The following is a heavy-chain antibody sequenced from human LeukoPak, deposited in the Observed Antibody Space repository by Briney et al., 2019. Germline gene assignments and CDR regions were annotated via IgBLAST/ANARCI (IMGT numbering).Heavy chain of an antibody. D-gene: IGHD2-2*01. CDR2: IYYSGST. CDR3: ARDFIVVVPAAMDYYYYYGMDV. V-gene: IGHV4-34*09. J-gene: IGHJ6*02. Sequence: TSETLSLTCAVYGGSFSGYYWSWIRQPPGKGLEWIGYIYYSGSTYYNPSLKSRVTISVDTSKNQFSLKLSSVTAADTAVYYCARDFIVVVPAAMDYYYYYGMDVWGQGTTVTVSS. CDR1: GGSFSGYY.